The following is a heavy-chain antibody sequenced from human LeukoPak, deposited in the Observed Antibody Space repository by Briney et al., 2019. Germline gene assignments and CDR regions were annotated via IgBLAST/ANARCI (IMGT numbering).Heavy chain of an antibody. V-gene: IGHV4-4*08. J-gene: IGHJ5*02. CDR3: ATSLAVAGTRGWFDH. Sequence: SETLSLTCTFSGDSMSRFSWHWIRQPPGKGLEWIGYIYTSGTTNSNRSLKSRVTMSIDTSKNHVSLKLNSVTAADTAVYYCATSLAVAGTRGWFDHWGQGTLIAVSS. CDR2: IYTSGTT. D-gene: IGHD6-19*01. CDR1: GDSMSRFS.